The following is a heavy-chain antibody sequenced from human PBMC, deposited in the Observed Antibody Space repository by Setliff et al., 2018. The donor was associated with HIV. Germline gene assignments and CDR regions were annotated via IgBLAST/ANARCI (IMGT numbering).Heavy chain of an antibody. J-gene: IGHJ6*02. D-gene: IGHD5-12*01. Sequence: PSETLSLTCVMDGGSLRDYYWSWIRQSPGKGLEWIGESNQSGSGNYNPSLKSRVTISVDTSRNGFFLNMGSVTAADTAVYYCAKGRRGYDSRLFYYHHGMDVWGQGTTVTVSS. CDR3: AKGRRGYDSRLFYYHHGMDV. CDR2: SNQSGSG. V-gene: IGHV4-34*01. CDR1: GGSLRDYY.